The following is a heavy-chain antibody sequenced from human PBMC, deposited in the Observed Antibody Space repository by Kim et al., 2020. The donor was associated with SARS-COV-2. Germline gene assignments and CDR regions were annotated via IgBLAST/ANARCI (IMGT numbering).Heavy chain of an antibody. CDR1: GFTFNSYA. V-gene: IGHV3-23*03. D-gene: IGHD3-22*01. J-gene: IGHJ4*02. CDR2: IYGGDTRT. Sequence: GGSLRLSCAASGFTFNSYAMNWVRQAPGKGLEWVAVIYGGDTRTFYAHSVKGRFTISRDNSKNTLFLQMDSLRGDDTAVYYCARGDYYDNSGSVTPLYWGQGTLVTVSS. CDR3: ARGDYYDNSGSVTPLY.